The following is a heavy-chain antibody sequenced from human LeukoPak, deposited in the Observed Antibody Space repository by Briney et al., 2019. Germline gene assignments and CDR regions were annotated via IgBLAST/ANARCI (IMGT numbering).Heavy chain of an antibody. J-gene: IGHJ6*02. CDR3: ARNVAVADLYYYYGMDV. D-gene: IGHD6-19*01. CDR1: GYTFTTYG. CDR2: IIPIFGTA. Sequence: ASVKVSCKASGYTFTTYGISWVRQAPGQGLEWMGGIIPIFGTANYAQKFQGRVTITADESTSTAYMELSSLRSEDTAVYYCARNVAVADLYYYYGMDVWGQGTTVTVSS. V-gene: IGHV1-69*13.